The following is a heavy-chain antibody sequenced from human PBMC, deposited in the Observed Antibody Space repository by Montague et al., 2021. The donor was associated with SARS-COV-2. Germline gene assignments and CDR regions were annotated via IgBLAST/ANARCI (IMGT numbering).Heavy chain of an antibody. CDR3: ARDNLERSSGWYDGFDY. Sequence: FLRLSCAASGFTFSTYTMHWVRQAPGKGLEWVALISYDENNEYYADSVKGRFTISRDNSKNTLFLQMNSLRAEDTAVYYCARDNLERSSGWYDGFDYWGQGTLLAVSS. D-gene: IGHD6-19*01. J-gene: IGHJ4*02. V-gene: IGHV3-30-3*01. CDR1: GFTFSTYT. CDR2: ISYDENNE.